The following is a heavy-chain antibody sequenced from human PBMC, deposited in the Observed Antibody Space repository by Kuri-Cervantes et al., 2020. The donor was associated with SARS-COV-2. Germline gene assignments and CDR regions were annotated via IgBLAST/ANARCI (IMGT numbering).Heavy chain of an antibody. CDR1: GGSFSGYY. CDR2: INHSGST. Sequence: GSLRLSCAVYGGSFSGYYWSWIRQPPGKGLEWIGEINHSGSTNYNPSLKSRATISVDTSKNQFSLKLSSVTAADTAVYYCARGGSYSNYSYYYYYYMDVWGKGTTVTVSS. D-gene: IGHD4-11*01. CDR3: ARGGSYSNYSYYYYYYMDV. J-gene: IGHJ6*03. V-gene: IGHV4-34*01.